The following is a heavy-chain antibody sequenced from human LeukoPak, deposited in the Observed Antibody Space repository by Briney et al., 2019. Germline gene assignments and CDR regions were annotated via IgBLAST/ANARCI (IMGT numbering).Heavy chain of an antibody. V-gene: IGHV4-59*12. Sequence: SETLSLTCTVSGGSIDTYYWNWIRQPPGKGLEWIGYVFHTGSTNYNPSLKSRVTISVDKSKNQFSLKLSSVTAADTAVYYCARDGYSSSWYLGAFDIWGQGTMVTVSS. J-gene: IGHJ3*02. CDR2: VFHTGST. D-gene: IGHD6-13*01. CDR3: ARDGYSSSWYLGAFDI. CDR1: GGSIDTYY.